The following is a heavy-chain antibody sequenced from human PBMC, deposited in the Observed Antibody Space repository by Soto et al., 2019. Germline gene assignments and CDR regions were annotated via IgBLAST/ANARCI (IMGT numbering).Heavy chain of an antibody. CDR2: IYYSGST. CDR1: GGSISSGGYY. V-gene: IGHV4-31*03. CDR3: ARDYGGNPYYFDY. J-gene: IGHJ4*02. D-gene: IGHD4-17*01. Sequence: PSETLSLTCTVSGGSISSGGYYWSWIRQHPGKGLEWIGYIYYSGSTYYSPSLKSRVTISVDTSKNQFSLKLSSVTAADTAVYYCARDYGGNPYYFDYWGQGTLVTVSS.